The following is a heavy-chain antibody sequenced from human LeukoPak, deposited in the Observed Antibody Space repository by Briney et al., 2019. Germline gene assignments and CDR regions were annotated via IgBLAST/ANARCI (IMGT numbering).Heavy chain of an antibody. CDR2: ISGSGGST. D-gene: IGHD6-25*01. Sequence: GGSLRLSCAASGFTFSSYAMSWVRQAPGKGLEWVSAISGSGGSTYYADSVKGRFTISRDNSKNTLYLQMNTLRAEDTALYYCARDPGLFYFDYWGQGSLVTVSS. CDR3: ARDPGLFYFDY. CDR1: GFTFSSYA. J-gene: IGHJ4*02. V-gene: IGHV3-23*01.